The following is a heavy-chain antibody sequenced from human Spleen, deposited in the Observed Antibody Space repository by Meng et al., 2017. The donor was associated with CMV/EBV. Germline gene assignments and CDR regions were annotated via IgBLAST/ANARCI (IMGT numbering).Heavy chain of an antibody. Sequence: SCKASGYTFTSYDISLGRQATGQGLEWMGWMNPNSGKTGYAQKFQGRVTMTRNTSISTAYMELSSLRSEETAVYYCARGQGGSYLSGWGQGTLVTSPQ. CDR2: MNPNSGKT. J-gene: IGHJ4*02. CDR1: GYTFTSYD. D-gene: IGHD1-26*01. V-gene: IGHV1-8*01. CDR3: ARGQGGSYLSG.